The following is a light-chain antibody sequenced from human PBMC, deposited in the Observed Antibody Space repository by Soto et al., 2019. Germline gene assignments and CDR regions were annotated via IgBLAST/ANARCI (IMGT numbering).Light chain of an antibody. CDR3: SAYTSSTTLI. V-gene: IGLV2-14*01. CDR2: GVS. J-gene: IGLJ2*01. Sequence: QSALTQPASVSGSPGQSITISCTGTSSDVGRYNYVSWYQQHPGKAPKLMIYGVSNRPSGVSNRFSGSKSGNTASLTISGLQAEDESDYYCSAYTSSTTLIFGGGTKLTVL. CDR1: SSDVGRYNY.